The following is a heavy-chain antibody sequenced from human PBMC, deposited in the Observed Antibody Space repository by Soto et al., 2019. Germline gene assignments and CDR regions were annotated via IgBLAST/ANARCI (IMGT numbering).Heavy chain of an antibody. D-gene: IGHD1-1*01. V-gene: IGHV4-31*03. Sequence: QVQLQESGPGLVKPSQTLSLTCTVSGVSISSGGYYWTWIRQHPGKGLEWIGYIYYSGSTYHNPSLKSRIIISVDRSKNQFSLNLSTVTAADTAVYYCPRTGSSSEYYYYGMDVLGQGTTVTVSS. CDR1: GVSISSGGYY. J-gene: IGHJ6*02. CDR2: IYYSGST. CDR3: PRTGSSSEYYYYGMDV.